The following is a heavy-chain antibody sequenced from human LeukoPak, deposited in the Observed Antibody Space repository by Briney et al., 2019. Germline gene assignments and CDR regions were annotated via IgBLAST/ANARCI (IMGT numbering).Heavy chain of an antibody. J-gene: IGHJ4*02. CDR1: GGSISSSNYY. Sequence: TSETLSLTCSVSGGSISSSNYYWGWLRQPPGKGLEWIGSIYYSGSTYYNPSLKSRVTISVDTSKNQFSLKLSSVTAADTAVYYCARRGHDYGDYLDYWGQGTLVTVSS. CDR3: ARRGHDYGDYLDY. V-gene: IGHV4-39*01. D-gene: IGHD4-17*01. CDR2: IYYSGST.